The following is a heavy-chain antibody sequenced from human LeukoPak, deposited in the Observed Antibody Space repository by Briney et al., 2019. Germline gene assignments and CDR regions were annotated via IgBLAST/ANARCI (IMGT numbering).Heavy chain of an antibody. D-gene: IGHD2-15*01. V-gene: IGHV3-7*01. Sequence: GGSLRLSCAASGFTFSSYWMSWVRQVPGKGLEWVANIKEDGSEKYYVDSVKGRFTISRDNVKNLLYLQMNSLRAEDAAVYYCASTSSGGSWQLYNWFDPWGQGTLVTVSS. CDR1: GFTFSSYW. CDR2: IKEDGSEK. J-gene: IGHJ5*02. CDR3: ASTSSGGSWQLYNWFDP.